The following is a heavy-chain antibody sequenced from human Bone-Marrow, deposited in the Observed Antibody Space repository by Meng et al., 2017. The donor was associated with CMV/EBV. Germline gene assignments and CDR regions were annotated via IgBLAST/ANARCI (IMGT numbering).Heavy chain of an antibody. V-gene: IGHV3-30*04. CDR3: VRSNNFEY. D-gene: IGHD1/OR15-1a*01. CDR2: ISYDGSNK. Sequence: GESLKISCAASGFTFSSYAMHWVRQAPGKGLEWVAVISYDGSNKYYADSVKGRFTISRDNSKNTLYLQMNSLRAEDTAVYYCVRSNNFEYWGQGTLVTVSS. J-gene: IGHJ4*02. CDR1: GFTFSSYA.